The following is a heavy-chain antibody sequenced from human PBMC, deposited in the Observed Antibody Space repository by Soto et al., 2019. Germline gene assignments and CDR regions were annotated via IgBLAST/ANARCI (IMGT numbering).Heavy chain of an antibody. CDR2: ISWNSGSI. V-gene: IGHV3-9*01. CDR1: GFTFDDYA. D-gene: IGHD4-17*01. CDR3: AKGASGDYPSVDY. J-gene: IGHJ4*02. Sequence: EVQLVESGGGLVQPGRSLRLSCAASGFTFDDYAMHWVRQAPGKGLEWVSGISWNSGSIGYADSVKGRFTISRDNAKNSLYLQMNSLRAEDTALYYCAKGASGDYPSVDYWGQGTLVTVSS.